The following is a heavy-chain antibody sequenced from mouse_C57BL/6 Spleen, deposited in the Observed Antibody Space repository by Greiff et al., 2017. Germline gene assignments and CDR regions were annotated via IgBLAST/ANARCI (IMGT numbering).Heavy chain of an antibody. CDR1: GFTFSDFY. CDR3: ARASYDGWFDY. D-gene: IGHD2-3*01. J-gene: IGHJ2*01. CDR2: SRNKANDYTT. Sequence: EVKLMESGGGLVQSGRSLRLSCATSGFTFSDFYMEWVRQAPGKGLEWIAASRNKANDYTTEYSASVKGRFIVSRDTSQSILYLQMNALRAEDTAIYYCARASYDGWFDYWGQGTTLTVSS. V-gene: IGHV7-1*01.